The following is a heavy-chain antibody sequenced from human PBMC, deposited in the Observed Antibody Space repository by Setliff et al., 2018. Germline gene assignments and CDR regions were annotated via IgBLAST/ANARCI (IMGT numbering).Heavy chain of an antibody. J-gene: IGHJ6*02. CDR3: ARDPRQNDNFWSGYYYYYYYGMDV. CDR2: INPNSGGT. Sequence: ASVKVSCKASGGTFSSYAISWVRQAPGQGLEWMGRINPNSGGTNYAQKFQGRVTMTRDTSISTAYMELSRLRSDDTAVYYCARDPRQNDNFWSGYYYYYYYGMDVWGQGTTVTVSS. D-gene: IGHD3-3*01. CDR1: GGTFSSYA. V-gene: IGHV1-2*06.